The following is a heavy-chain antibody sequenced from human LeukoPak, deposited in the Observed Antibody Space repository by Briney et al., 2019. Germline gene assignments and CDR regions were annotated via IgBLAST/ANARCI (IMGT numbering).Heavy chain of an antibody. D-gene: IGHD3-3*01. CDR1: AFTFSSYS. CDR2: ISSSSSTI. CDR3: ARESRTIFGVVIIRDYYYYMDV. V-gene: IGHV3-48*01. J-gene: IGHJ6*03. Sequence: AVSLRLSCAASAFTFSSYSMNWVRQGPGKGLEWVSYISSSSSTIYYADSVKGRFTISRDNAKNSLYLQMNSLRAEDTAVYYCARESRTIFGVVIIRDYYYYMDVWGKGTTVTVSS.